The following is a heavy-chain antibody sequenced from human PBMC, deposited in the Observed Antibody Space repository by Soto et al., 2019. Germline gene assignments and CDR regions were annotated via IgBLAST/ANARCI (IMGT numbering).Heavy chain of an antibody. CDR1: GVSISSYY. CDR2: IYYSGST. Sequence: PSETLSLTCTVSGVSISSYYWSWIRQPPGKGLEWIGYIYYSGSTNYNPSLKSRVTISVDTSKNQFSLELSSVTAADTAVYYCARLPHDILTGYPTAFDYWGQGTLVTVSS. J-gene: IGHJ4*02. CDR3: ARLPHDILTGYPTAFDY. V-gene: IGHV4-59*08. D-gene: IGHD3-9*01.